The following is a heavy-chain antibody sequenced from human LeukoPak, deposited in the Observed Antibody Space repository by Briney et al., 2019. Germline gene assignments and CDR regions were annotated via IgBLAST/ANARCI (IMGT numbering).Heavy chain of an antibody. V-gene: IGHV4-34*01. J-gene: IGHJ4*02. Sequence: SETLSLTCADYGGSFSGYYWSWIRQPPGKGLEWIGEINHSGSTNYNPSLKSRVTISVDTSKNQFSLKLSSVTAADTAVYYCARSAVTTQLDYWGQGTLVTVSS. CDR3: ARSAVTTQLDY. D-gene: IGHD4-17*01. CDR1: GGSFSGYY. CDR2: INHSGST.